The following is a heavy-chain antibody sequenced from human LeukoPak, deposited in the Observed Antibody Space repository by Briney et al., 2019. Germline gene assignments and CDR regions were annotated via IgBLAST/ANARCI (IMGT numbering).Heavy chain of an antibody. J-gene: IGHJ4*02. CDR3: ASLKDFDYYDSSGYYSYFDY. Sequence: SETLSLTCAVYGGSFSGYYWSWIRQPPGKGLEWIGETNHSGSTNYNPSLKSRVTVSVDTSKNQFSLKLSSVTAADTAVYYCASLKDFDYYDSSGYYSYFDYWGQGTLVTVSS. V-gene: IGHV4-34*01. CDR1: GGSFSGYY. D-gene: IGHD3-22*01. CDR2: TNHSGST.